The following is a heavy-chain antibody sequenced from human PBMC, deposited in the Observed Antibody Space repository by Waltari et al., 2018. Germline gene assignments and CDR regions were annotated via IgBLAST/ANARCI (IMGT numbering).Heavy chain of an antibody. CDR3: ARELYGSGSYYTAHDAFDI. Sequence: QVQLQESGPGLVKPSETLSLTCPVSGGSISSYYWSWIRQPQGKGLEWIGYIYYSGSTNYNPSLKSRVTISGDTSKNQFSLKLSSVTAADTAVYYCARELYGSGSYYTAHDAFDIWGQGTMVTVSS. CDR2: IYYSGST. V-gene: IGHV4-59*01. CDR1: GGSISSYY. D-gene: IGHD3-10*01. J-gene: IGHJ3*02.